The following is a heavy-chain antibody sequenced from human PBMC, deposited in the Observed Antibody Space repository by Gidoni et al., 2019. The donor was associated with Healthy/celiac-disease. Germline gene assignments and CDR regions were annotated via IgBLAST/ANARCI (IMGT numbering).Heavy chain of an antibody. Sequence: QVQLVESGGGVVHPGRCLRLSCAASGFPSGSDGMNCVRQARGKWLEWVAVISYDGSNKYYADSVKGRFTISRDNSKNTLYLQMNSLRDEDTAVYYCAKELAVRGVIYYYGMDVWGQGTTVTVSS. CDR1: GFPSGSDG. CDR3: AKELAVRGVIYYYGMDV. D-gene: IGHD3-10*01. CDR2: ISYDGSNK. J-gene: IGHJ6*02. V-gene: IGHV3-30*18.